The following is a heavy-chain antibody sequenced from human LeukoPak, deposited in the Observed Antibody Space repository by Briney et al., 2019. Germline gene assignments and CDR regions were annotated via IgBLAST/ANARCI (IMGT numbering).Heavy chain of an antibody. Sequence: SETLSLTCAVYGGSFSGYYWSWIRQPPGKGLEWIGEINHSGSTKYNPSLKSRVIISVDTSKNQFSLKLSSVTAADTAVYYCARLYGSGSYYRHWGQGILVAVSS. CDR2: INHSGST. V-gene: IGHV4-34*01. CDR1: GGSFSGYY. CDR3: ARLYGSGSYYRH. D-gene: IGHD3-10*01. J-gene: IGHJ4*02.